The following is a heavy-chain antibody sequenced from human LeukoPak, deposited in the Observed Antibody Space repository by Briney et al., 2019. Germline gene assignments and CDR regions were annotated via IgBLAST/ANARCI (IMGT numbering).Heavy chain of an antibody. CDR3: AREQKPYSSSSYVDY. V-gene: IGHV3-21*01. Sequence: GGSLRLSCAASGFTFSSYSLNWVRQAPGKGLEWVSCISSSSTYIYYADSVKGRFTISRDNAKNSLYLQMNSLRAEDTAVYYCAREQKPYSSSSYVDYWGQGTLVTVSS. CDR2: ISSSSTYI. CDR1: GFTFSSYS. D-gene: IGHD6-6*01. J-gene: IGHJ4*02.